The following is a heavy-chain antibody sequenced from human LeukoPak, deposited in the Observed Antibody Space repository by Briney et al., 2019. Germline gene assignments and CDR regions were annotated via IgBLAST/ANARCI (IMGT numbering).Heavy chain of an antibody. Sequence: GGSLRLSCAASGFTFSSYSMNWVRQAPGRGLEWVSYISSSSSTIYYADSVKGRFTISRDNSKNTLYLQMNSLRAEDTAVYYCARDLVAEGDAFDIWGQGTMVTVSS. CDR2: ISSSSSTI. CDR3: ARDLVAEGDAFDI. V-gene: IGHV3-48*01. D-gene: IGHD3-9*01. CDR1: GFTFSSYS. J-gene: IGHJ3*02.